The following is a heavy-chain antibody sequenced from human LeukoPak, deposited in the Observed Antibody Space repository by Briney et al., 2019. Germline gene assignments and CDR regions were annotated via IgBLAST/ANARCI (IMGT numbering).Heavy chain of an antibody. D-gene: IGHD1-14*01. CDR1: GYTFTSNY. CDR2: IYPRDGST. V-gene: IGHV1-46*01. J-gene: IGHJ5*02. Sequence: GASVKVSCTASGYTFTSNYIHWVRQAPGQGLEWMGMIYPRDGSTSYAQKFQGRVTVTRDTSTSTVHMELSSLRSEDTAIYYCAKETPNTGWFDPWGQGTLVTVSS. CDR3: AKETPNTGWFDP.